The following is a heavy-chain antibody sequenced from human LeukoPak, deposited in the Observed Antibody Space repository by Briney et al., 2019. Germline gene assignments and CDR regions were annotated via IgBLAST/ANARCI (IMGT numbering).Heavy chain of an antibody. V-gene: IGHV3-72*01. CDR3: AKCHKGYSSSYYGFDS. Sequence: PGGSLRLSCAASGFTFSDHYMDWVRQAPGKGLEWVGRINNKANSYNTQYAASVKGRFTISRDDSKDSLYLQMNSLKTEDTAVYYCAKCHKGYSSSYYGFDSWGQGTLVTVSS. CDR2: INNKANSYNT. D-gene: IGHD6-13*01. J-gene: IGHJ4*02. CDR1: GFTFSDHY.